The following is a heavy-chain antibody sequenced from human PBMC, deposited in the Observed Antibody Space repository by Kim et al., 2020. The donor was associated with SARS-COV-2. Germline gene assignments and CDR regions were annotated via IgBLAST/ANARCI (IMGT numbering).Heavy chain of an antibody. CDR2: INYSGST. J-gene: IGHJ4*02. Sequence: SETLSLTCAVYGASFSGYYWSWIRQPPGKGLEWIGEINYSGSTNYNPSLKSRVTISVDTSKNQFSLKLRSVTAADTAVYYCARARRGGDYVWGSYRTIPFHFDGWGERTLLTVSP. CDR1: GASFSGYY. V-gene: IGHV4-34*01. D-gene: IGHD3-16*02. CDR3: ARARRGGDYVWGSYRTIPFHFDG.